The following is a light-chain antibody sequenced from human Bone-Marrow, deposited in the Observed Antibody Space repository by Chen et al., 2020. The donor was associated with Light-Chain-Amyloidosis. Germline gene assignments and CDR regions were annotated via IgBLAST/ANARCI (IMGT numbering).Light chain of an antibody. V-gene: IGKV1-5*01. CDR2: DAS. Sequence: IQKTQSPSALSASVCDKITITCRASETITNWVAWYQQKPGKAPKLLIYDASTLHSGVPSRFSASGSGTEFTLTITSLQPDDFATYYCQQYNSYLATFGQGTKV. J-gene: IGKJ1*01. CDR1: ETITNW. CDR3: QQYNSYLAT.